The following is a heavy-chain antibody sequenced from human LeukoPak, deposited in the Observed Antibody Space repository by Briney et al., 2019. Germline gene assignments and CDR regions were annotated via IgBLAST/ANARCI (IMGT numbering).Heavy chain of an antibody. J-gene: IGHJ3*02. Sequence: GGSLRLSCAASGFTFSSYAMHWVRQAPGKGLEWVAVISYDGSNKYYADSVKGRFTISRDNSKNTLYLQMNSLRAEDTAVYYCARSRITIFGDAFDIWGQGTMVTVSS. CDR1: GFTFSSYA. D-gene: IGHD3-3*01. CDR2: ISYDGSNK. CDR3: ARSRITIFGDAFDI. V-gene: IGHV3-30*04.